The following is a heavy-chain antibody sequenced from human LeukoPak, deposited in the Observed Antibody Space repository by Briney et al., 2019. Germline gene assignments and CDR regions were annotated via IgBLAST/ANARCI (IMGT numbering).Heavy chain of an antibody. CDR1: GFTVSSNY. Sequence: PGGSLRLSRAASGFTVSSNYMSWVRQAPGKGLEWVSVIYSGGSTYYADSVKGRFTISRDNSKNTLYLQMNSLRAEDTAVYYCAISHGYYYYYYGMDVWGQGTTVTVSS. V-gene: IGHV3-53*01. J-gene: IGHJ6*02. CDR2: IYSGGST. D-gene: IGHD2/OR15-2a*01. CDR3: AISHGYYYYYYGMDV.